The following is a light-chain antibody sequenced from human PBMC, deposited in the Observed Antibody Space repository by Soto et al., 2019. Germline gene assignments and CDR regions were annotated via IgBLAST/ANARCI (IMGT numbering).Light chain of an antibody. CDR2: GAS. J-gene: IGKJ1*01. CDR1: QSVRSSH. Sequence: EIVLTQSPGTLSLSPGERATLSCRASQSVRSSHLAWYQQKSGQAPRLLIYGASSRATGIPDRFSGSGSGTDFTLTISRLEPEDFAVYYCQQYGSSPRTFGQGTKVDIK. CDR3: QQYGSSPRT. V-gene: IGKV3-20*01.